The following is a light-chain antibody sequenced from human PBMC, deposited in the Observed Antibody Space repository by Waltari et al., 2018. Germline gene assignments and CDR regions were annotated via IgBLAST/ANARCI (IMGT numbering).Light chain of an antibody. Sequence: AIQITQSPSSLSASTGVKVTITCRASQGISNYLAWYPQKPGKAPTLRIYDASTLQRGVPSRFSGSGSGTDFTLTISCLQSEDFATFYCQQYYGYPLTFGPGTKVDVK. CDR1: QGISNY. V-gene: IGKV1-8*01. CDR2: DAS. J-gene: IGKJ3*01. CDR3: QQYYGYPLT.